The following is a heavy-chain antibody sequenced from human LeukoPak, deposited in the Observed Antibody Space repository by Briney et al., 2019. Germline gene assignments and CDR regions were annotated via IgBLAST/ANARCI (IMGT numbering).Heavy chain of an antibody. Sequence: QPGGSLRLSCAASGFTFSSYWMSWVRQAPGKGLEWVANIKQDGSEKYYVDSVKGRFTISRDNAKNSLYLQMNSLRAEDTAVYYCARDPKLLWFGELEDWGQGTLVTVSS. V-gene: IGHV3-7*01. D-gene: IGHD3-10*01. J-gene: IGHJ4*02. CDR1: GFTFSSYW. CDR2: IKQDGSEK. CDR3: ARDPKLLWFGELED.